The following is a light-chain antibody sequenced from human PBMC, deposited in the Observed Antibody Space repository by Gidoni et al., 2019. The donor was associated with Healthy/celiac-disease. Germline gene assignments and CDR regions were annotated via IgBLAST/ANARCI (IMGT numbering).Light chain of an antibody. J-gene: IGKJ2*04. Sequence: DIQMTQSPSSLSASVGDRYTITCRAIQSISSYLKWYQQKPGKAPKLLIYAAYSLQSGVQSRFSGSGSGKDFTLTISSLQPEDFATYYCQRRYSTRMCSFGKGTELEIK. V-gene: IGKV1-39*01. CDR1: QSISSY. CDR2: AAY. CDR3: QRRYSTRMCS.